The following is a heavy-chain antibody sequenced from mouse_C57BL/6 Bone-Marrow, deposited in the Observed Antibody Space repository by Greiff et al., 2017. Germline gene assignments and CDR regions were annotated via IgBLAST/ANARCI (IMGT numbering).Heavy chain of an antibody. V-gene: IGHV5-15*01. D-gene: IGHD2-2*01. CDR2: ISNLAYSI. CDR1: GFTFSDYG. CDR3: ARQNGYEEPFAY. J-gene: IGHJ3*01. Sequence: EVNVVESGGGLVQPGGSLKLSCAASGFTFSDYGMAWVRQAPRKGPEWVAFISNLAYSIYYADTVTGRFTISRENAKNTLYLEMSSLRSEDTAMYYCARQNGYEEPFAYWGQGTLVTVSA.